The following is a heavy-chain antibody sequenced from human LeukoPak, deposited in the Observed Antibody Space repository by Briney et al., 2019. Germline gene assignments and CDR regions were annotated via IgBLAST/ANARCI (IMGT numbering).Heavy chain of an antibody. Sequence: GGSLRLSCAASGFTFTNHPMNWVRQAPGKGLEWVSVIYSGGSTYYADSVKGRFTISRDNSKNTLYLQMNSLRAEDTAVYYCARHRAEYYYGMDVWGQGTTVTVSS. V-gene: IGHV3-66*04. J-gene: IGHJ6*02. CDR1: GFTFTNHP. CDR3: ARHRAEYYYGMDV. CDR2: IYSGGST. D-gene: IGHD6-25*01.